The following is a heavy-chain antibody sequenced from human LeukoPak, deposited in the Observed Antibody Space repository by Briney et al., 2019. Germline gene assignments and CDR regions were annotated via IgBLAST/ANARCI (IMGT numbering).Heavy chain of an antibody. CDR3: ARHFYVSESSGYYHFDY. CDR1: GYTFTSYG. J-gene: IGHJ4*02. CDR2: ISAYNGNT. Sequence: GASVKVSCKASGYTFTSYGISWVRQAPGQGLEWMGWISAYNGNTNYAQKLQGRVTMTTDTSTSTAYMELRSLRSDDTAVYYCARHFYVSESSGYYHFDYWGQGTLVPVSS. V-gene: IGHV1-18*01. D-gene: IGHD3-22*01.